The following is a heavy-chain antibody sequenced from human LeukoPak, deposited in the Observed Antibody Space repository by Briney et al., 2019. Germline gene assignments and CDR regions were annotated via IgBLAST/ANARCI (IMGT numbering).Heavy chain of an antibody. CDR2: IYPGDSDT. Sequence: GESLKISCKGSGYSFPIYWIAWVRQMPGKGLEWMGIIYPGDSDTRYSPSFQGQITISADKSISTAYLQWSSLKASDTAMYYCARRSTYGSSTNYRFDYWGQGTLVTVSS. J-gene: IGHJ4*02. D-gene: IGHD3-10*01. CDR3: ARRSTYGSSTNYRFDY. V-gene: IGHV5-51*01. CDR1: GYSFPIYW.